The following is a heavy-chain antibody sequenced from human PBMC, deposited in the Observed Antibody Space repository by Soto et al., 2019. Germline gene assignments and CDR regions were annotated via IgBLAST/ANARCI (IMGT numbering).Heavy chain of an antibody. CDR2: MSYDGART. Sequence: QVQLVESGGGVVQPGGSLRLSCATSGFTFTSFTMHWVRQAPGKGLEWIAFMSYDGARTDYADAVKGRFTISRDTSKNTLSLQMNNLRPDDTAMYYCARYRPYGDPNWFDPWGQGTLVTVSS. J-gene: IGHJ5*02. D-gene: IGHD4-17*01. CDR1: GFTFTSFT. CDR3: ARYRPYGDPNWFDP. V-gene: IGHV3-30-3*01.